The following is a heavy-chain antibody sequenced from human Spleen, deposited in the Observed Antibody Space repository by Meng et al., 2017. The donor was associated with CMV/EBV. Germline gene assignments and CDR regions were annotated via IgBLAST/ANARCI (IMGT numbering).Heavy chain of an antibody. V-gene: IGHV4-30-4*08. CDR1: GGSLSSGDYY. Sequence: SETLSLTCTVSGGSLSSGDYYWSWIRQPPGKGLEWIGYIYYSGRTNYNPSLKSRVTISVDTSKNQLSLKLSSVTAADTAVYYCARGGSSRFGELSLPFDPWGQGTLVTVSS. J-gene: IGHJ5*02. CDR2: IYYSGRT. CDR3: ARGGSSRFGELSLPFDP. D-gene: IGHD3-10*01.